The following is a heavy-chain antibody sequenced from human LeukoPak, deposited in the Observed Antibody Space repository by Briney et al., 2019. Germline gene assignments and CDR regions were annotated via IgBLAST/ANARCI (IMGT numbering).Heavy chain of an antibody. CDR2: IKQDGSEK. CDR3: ATSWDY. J-gene: IGHJ4*02. Sequence: GGSVRLSCEASGMIFSKYWMSWVRQAPGKGLEWVANIKQDGSEKYYLASVKGRFTISRDNAKNSLYLHMNSLRADDTAVYYCATSWDYWGQGTLVTLSS. CDR1: GMIFSKYW. V-gene: IGHV3-7*01.